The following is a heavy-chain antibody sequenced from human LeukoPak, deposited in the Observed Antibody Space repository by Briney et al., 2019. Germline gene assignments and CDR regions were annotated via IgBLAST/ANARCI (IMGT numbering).Heavy chain of an antibody. CDR1: GFTFSSYS. CDR2: ISSSSSYI. Sequence: TGGSLRLSCAASGFTFSSYSMNWVRQAPGKGLEWVSSISSSSSYIYYADSVKGRFTISRDNAKNSLYLQMNSLRAEDTAVYYCARLHYCSSTSCYAELGDYFDYWGQGTLVTVSS. CDR3: ARLHYCSSTSCYAELGDYFDY. D-gene: IGHD2-2*01. V-gene: IGHV3-21*01. J-gene: IGHJ4*02.